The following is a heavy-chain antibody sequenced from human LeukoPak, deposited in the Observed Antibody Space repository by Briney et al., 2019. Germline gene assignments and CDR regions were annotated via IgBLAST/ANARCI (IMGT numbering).Heavy chain of an antibody. CDR1: GYTFTSYG. CDR3: AREYSGSYYAFFRY. V-gene: IGHV1-18*01. D-gene: IGHD1-26*01. J-gene: IGHJ4*02. Sequence: ASVKVSCKASGYTFTSYGISWVRQAPGQGLEWMGGISAYNGNTNYAQKLQGRVTMTTDTSTSTAYMELRSLRSDDTAVYYCAREYSGSYYAFFRYWGQGTLVTVSS. CDR2: ISAYNGNT.